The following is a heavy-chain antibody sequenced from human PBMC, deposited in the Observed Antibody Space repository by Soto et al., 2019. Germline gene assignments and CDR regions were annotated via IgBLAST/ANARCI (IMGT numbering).Heavy chain of an antibody. V-gene: IGHV1-46*01. Sequence: ASVKVSCKASGYTFTSYYMHWVRQAPGQGLEWMGIINPSGGSTSYAQKFQGRVTMTRDTSTSTVYMELSSLRSEDTAVYYCARDPSYCGGDCYSHFDYWGQGTLVTVYS. CDR2: INPSGGST. J-gene: IGHJ4*02. D-gene: IGHD2-21*02. CDR3: ARDPSYCGGDCYSHFDY. CDR1: GYTFTSYY.